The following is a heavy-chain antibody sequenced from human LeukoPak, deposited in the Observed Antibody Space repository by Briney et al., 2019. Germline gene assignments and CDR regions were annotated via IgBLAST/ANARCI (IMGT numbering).Heavy chain of an antibody. Sequence: SETLSLTCAVYGGSFSGYYWSWIRQPPGKGLEWIGEINHSGSTNYNPSLKSRVTISVDTSKNQFSLMLNSVTAADTAVYYCARDKGQYGSGTRGFTWFDPWGQGTLVTVSS. J-gene: IGHJ5*02. D-gene: IGHD3-10*01. CDR2: INHSGST. CDR1: GGSFSGYY. V-gene: IGHV4-34*01. CDR3: ARDKGQYGSGTRGFTWFDP.